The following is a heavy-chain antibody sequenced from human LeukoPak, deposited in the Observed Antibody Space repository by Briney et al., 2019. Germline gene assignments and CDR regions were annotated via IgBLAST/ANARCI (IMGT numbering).Heavy chain of an antibody. D-gene: IGHD4-11*01. CDR3: ARDHLHDYYDH. V-gene: IGHV3-33*01. CDR1: GFTFSSYG. CDR2: IWYDGSNK. Sequence: QSGGSLRLSCAASGFTFSSYGMHWVRQAPGKGLEWVAVIWYDGSNKYYADSVKGRFTISRDNSKNTLYLQMNSLRAEDTAVYYCARDHLHDYYDHWGQGTLVTVSS. J-gene: IGHJ4*02.